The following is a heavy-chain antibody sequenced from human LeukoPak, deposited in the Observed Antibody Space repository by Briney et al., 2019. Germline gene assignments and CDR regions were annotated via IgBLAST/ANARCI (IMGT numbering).Heavy chain of an antibody. V-gene: IGHV3-48*01. CDR3: AREKYSSSPDYFDY. CDR2: ISSSSSTI. D-gene: IGHD6-13*01. Sequence: GGSLRLSCAASGFTFSSYSMNWVRQTPGKGLEWVSYISSSSSTIYYADSVKGRFTISRDNAKNSLYLQMNSLRAEDTAVYYCAREKYSSSPDYFDYWGQGTLVTVSS. CDR1: GFTFSSYS. J-gene: IGHJ4*02.